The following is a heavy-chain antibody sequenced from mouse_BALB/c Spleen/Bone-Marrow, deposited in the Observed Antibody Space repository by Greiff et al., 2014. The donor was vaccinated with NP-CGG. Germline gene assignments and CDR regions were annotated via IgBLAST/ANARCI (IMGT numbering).Heavy chain of an antibody. J-gene: IGHJ2*01. CDR1: GYTFTSYY. CDR3: TRGRTWDFDY. CDR2: INPSNGGT. D-gene: IGHD4-1*01. Sequence: VQLQQSGAELVKPGASVKLSCKASGYTFTSYYMYWVKRRPGQGLEWIGEINPSNGGTNFNEKFKSRATLTVDKSSSTAHMQLSSLTSEDSAVYYCTRGRTWDFDYWGQGTTLTVSS. V-gene: IGHV1S81*02.